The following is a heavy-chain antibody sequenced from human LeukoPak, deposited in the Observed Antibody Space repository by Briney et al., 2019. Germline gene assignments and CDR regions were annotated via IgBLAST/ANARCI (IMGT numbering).Heavy chain of an antibody. Sequence: SVKVSCKASGGTFSSYAISWVRQAPGQGLEWMGGIIPIFGTANYAQKFQGRVTITTDESTSTAYMELSSLRSEDPAVYYCARDALPGYSSSWYWFDPWGQGTLVTVSS. CDR3: ARDALPGYSSSWYWFDP. D-gene: IGHD6-13*01. CDR1: GGTFSSYA. CDR2: IIPIFGTA. J-gene: IGHJ5*02. V-gene: IGHV1-69*05.